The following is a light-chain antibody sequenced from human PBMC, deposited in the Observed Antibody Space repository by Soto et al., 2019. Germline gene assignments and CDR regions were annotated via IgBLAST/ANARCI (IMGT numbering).Light chain of an antibody. J-gene: IGKJ1*01. CDR3: QQYGSSPT. CDR2: GAS. CDR1: QSVGSSY. V-gene: IGKV3-20*01. Sequence: EIVLTQFPGTLSLSPGERATLSCRASQSVGSSYLTWYQQKPGQAPRRLIYGASTRATGTPDRFSGSGSGTDFTLTINRLEPEDFAVYYCQQYGSSPTFGQGTKVEI.